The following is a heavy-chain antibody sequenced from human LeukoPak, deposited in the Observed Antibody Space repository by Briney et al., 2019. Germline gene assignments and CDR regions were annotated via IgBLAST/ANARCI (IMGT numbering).Heavy chain of an antibody. CDR1: GGSISSSSYY. CDR2: IYHSGST. CDR3: ARGNRPKYYFDY. V-gene: IGHV4-30-2*01. J-gene: IGHJ4*02. Sequence: SETLSLTCTVSGGSISSSSYYWGWIRQPPGKGLEWIGYIYHSGSTYYNPSLKSRVTISVDRSKNQFSLKLSSVTAADTAVYYCARGNRPKYYFDYWGQGTLVTVSS. D-gene: IGHD4-11*01.